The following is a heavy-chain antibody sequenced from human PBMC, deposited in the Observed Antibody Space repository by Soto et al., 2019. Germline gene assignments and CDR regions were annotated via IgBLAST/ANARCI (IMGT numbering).Heavy chain of an antibody. CDR1: GFTCDDYA. V-gene: IGHV3-9*01. Sequence: GGSLRLSCAASGFTCDDYAMHWVRQAPGKGLEWVSGISWNSGSIGYADSVKGRFTISRDNAKNSLYLQMNSLRAEDTALYYCAKGGHYYGSGSSSLPFDYWGQGTLVTVSS. J-gene: IGHJ4*02. D-gene: IGHD3-10*01. CDR2: ISWNSGSI. CDR3: AKGGHYYGSGSSSLPFDY.